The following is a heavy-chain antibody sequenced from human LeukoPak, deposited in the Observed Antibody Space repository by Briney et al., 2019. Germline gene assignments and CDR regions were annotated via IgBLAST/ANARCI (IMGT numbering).Heavy chain of an antibody. CDR3: ASGRQLGY. V-gene: IGHV3-7*01. D-gene: IGHD6-13*01. CDR1: GFTFSNYW. Sequence: GGSLRLSCAASGFTFSNYWMSWVRQAPGKGLEWVANIKEDGSEKYYVDSVKGRFTISRDDARNSLYLQMNSLRAEGTAVYYCASGRQLGYWGQGTLVTVSS. J-gene: IGHJ4*02. CDR2: IKEDGSEK.